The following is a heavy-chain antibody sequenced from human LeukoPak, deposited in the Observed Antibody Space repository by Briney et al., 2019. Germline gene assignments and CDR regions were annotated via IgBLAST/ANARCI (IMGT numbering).Heavy chain of an antibody. CDR3: ASGGVLKDY. D-gene: IGHD1-26*01. CDR2: IWYDGSNK. V-gene: IGHV3-33*01. Sequence: GGSLRLSCAASGFTFSSYGMHWVRQAPGKVLVWVAVIWYDGSNKYYADSVKGRFTISRDNSKNTLYLQMNSLRAEDTAVYYCASGGVLKDYWGQGTLVTVSS. J-gene: IGHJ4*02. CDR1: GFTFSSYG.